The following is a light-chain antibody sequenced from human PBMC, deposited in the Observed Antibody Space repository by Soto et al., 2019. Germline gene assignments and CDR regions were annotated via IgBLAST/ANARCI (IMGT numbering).Light chain of an antibody. Sequence: DIQMTQSPSSLSASVGDRVTITCQASQDISNYLNWFQQKPGKAPNLLIYDASNLETGVPSRFSGSASGTDFTFTISSLQPEDIALYYCGQFVSSPPRTFGQGTKVEIK. V-gene: IGKV1-33*01. J-gene: IGKJ1*01. CDR1: QDISNY. CDR2: DAS. CDR3: GQFVSSPPRT.